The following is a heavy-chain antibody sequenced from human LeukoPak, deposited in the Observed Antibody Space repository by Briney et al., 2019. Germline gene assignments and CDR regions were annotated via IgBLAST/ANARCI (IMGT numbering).Heavy chain of an antibody. CDR1: GFTFSSYG. J-gene: IGHJ3*02. CDR3: VLGYCSSTSCPRQAFDI. V-gene: IGHV3-30*02. D-gene: IGHD2-2*01. CDR2: IRYDGSNK. Sequence: GGSLRLSCAASGFTFSSYGMHWVRQAPGKGLEWVAFIRYDGSNKYYADSVKGRFTISRDNSKNTLYLQMNSLRAEDTAVYYCVLGYCSSTSCPRQAFDIWGQGTMVTVSS.